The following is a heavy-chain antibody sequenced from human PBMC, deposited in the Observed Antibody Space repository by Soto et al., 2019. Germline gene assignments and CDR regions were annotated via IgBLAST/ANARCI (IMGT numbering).Heavy chain of an antibody. CDR2: INTNTGNP. V-gene: IGHV7-4-1*01. D-gene: IGHD5-18*01. Sequence: ASVKVSCTASGYTFTSYAMNWVRQAPGQGLEWMGWINTNTGNPTYAQGFTGRFVFSLDTSVSTAYLQICSLKAEDTAVYYCAREGVVYSYGIAFDIWGQGTMVTVSS. CDR3: AREGVVYSYGIAFDI. J-gene: IGHJ3*02. CDR1: GYTFTSYA.